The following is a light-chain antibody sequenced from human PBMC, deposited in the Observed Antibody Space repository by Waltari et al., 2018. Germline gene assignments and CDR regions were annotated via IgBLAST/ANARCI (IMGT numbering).Light chain of an antibody. J-gene: IGKJ1*01. CDR1: QSVSTK. CDR3: QHYEGWPPWT. Sequence: EIVLTQSPATLSVSPGERATLSCRASQSVSTKVAWYQQRPGQAPRLLIYAAASRATGGPARFGGSGSETDFTLTISGLQSEDFAVYYCQHYEGWPPWTFGQGTKV. V-gene: IGKV3-15*01. CDR2: AAA.